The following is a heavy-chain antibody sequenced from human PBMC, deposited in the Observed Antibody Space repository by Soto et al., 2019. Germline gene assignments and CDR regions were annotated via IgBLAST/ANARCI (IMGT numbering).Heavy chain of an antibody. CDR3: AKDLRPGLVVPTKSGFDP. CDR1: GFPFNTYA. CDR2: TSIGGNT. J-gene: IGHJ5*02. Sequence: PGGSLRLSCEASGFPFNTYAMTWFRQLPGRGLEWVSTTSIGGNTDFAESVRGRFSVSRDNSKNTLYLQMTNLRAEDAAIYFCAKDLRPGLVVPTKSGFDPRGQGTRVTVSS. D-gene: IGHD3-10*01. V-gene: IGHV3-23*01.